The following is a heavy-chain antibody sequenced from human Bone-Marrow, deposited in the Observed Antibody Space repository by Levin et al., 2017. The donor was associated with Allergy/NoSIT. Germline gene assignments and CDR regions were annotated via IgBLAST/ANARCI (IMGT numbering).Heavy chain of an antibody. CDR2: ISWTSNTL. Sequence: GGSLRLSCVDSGVTFTTHSMNWVRQAPGKGLEWIAYISWTSNTLYYADSLKGRVTISRDNSKNSLYLQINSLRVDDTAIYYCARDNPRNYFDYWGQGTQLTVSS. J-gene: IGHJ4*02. CDR3: ARDNPRNYFDY. V-gene: IGHV3-48*04. CDR1: GVTFTTHS.